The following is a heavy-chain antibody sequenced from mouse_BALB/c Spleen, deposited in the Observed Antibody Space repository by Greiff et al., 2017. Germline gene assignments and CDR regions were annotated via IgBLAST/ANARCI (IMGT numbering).Heavy chain of an antibody. CDR2: IWAGGST. D-gene: IGHD2-14*01. CDR1: GFSLTSYG. CDR3: ARGGDRYDEGVAWFAY. J-gene: IGHJ3*01. Sequence: VKLMESGPGLVAPSQSLSITCTVSGFSLTSYGVHWVRQPPGKGLEWLGVIWAGGSTNYNSALMSRLSISKDNSKSQVFLKMNSLQTDDTAMYYCARGGDRYDEGVAWFAYWGQGTLVTVSA. V-gene: IGHV2-9*02.